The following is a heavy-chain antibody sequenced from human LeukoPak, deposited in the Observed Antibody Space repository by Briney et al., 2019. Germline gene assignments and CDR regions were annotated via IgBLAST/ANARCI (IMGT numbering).Heavy chain of an antibody. CDR2: IYHSGST. V-gene: IGHV4-30-2*01. Sequence: PSETLSLTCTVSGGSISSGGYYWSWIRQPPGKGLEWIGYIYHSGSTYYNPSLKSRVTISVDRSKNQFSLKLSSVTAADTAVYYCARYMLPRSPNASPDLWGQGTLVTVSS. D-gene: IGHD1-1*01. J-gene: IGHJ5*02. CDR3: ARYMLPRSPNASPDL. CDR1: GGSISSGGYY.